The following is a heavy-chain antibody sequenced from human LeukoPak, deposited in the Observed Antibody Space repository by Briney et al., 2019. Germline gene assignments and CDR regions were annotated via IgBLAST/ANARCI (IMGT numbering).Heavy chain of an antibody. CDR1: GFTFSSYA. CDR3: ARSYNYYDSSGYYSYYYYYMDV. CDR2: ISSNGGST. D-gene: IGHD3-22*01. Sequence: GGSLRLSCAASGFTFSSYAMHWVREAPGKGLEYVSAISSNGGSTYYANSVKGRFTISRDNSKNTLYLQMGSLRAEDMAVYYCARSYNYYDSSGYYSYYYYYMDVWGKGTTVTISS. J-gene: IGHJ6*03. V-gene: IGHV3-64*01.